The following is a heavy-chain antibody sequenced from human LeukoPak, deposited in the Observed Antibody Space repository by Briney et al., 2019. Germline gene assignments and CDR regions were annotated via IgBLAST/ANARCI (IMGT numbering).Heavy chain of an antibody. CDR2: ISSSSSTI. J-gene: IGHJ6*02. Sequence: PGGSLRLSCAASGFSFSSYSMNWVRQAPGKGLEWVSYISSSSSTIYYADSVKGRFTISRDNAKNSLYLQMNSLRAEDTAVYYCASYGGNPGYGMDVWGQGTTVTVSS. CDR1: GFSFSSYS. V-gene: IGHV3-48*04. CDR3: ASYGGNPGYGMDV. D-gene: IGHD4-23*01.